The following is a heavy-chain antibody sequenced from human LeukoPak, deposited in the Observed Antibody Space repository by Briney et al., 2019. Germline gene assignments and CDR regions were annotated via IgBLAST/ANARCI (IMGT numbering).Heavy chain of an antibody. CDR2: ISSSSSTI. CDR1: GFTFSSYS. V-gene: IGHV3-48*04. Sequence: GGSLRLSCAASGFTFSSYSMNWVRQAPGKVLEWVSYISSSSSTIYYADSVKGRFTISRDNAKNSLYLQMNSLRAEDTAVYYCARSLQDYYYYMDVWGKGTTVTVSS. J-gene: IGHJ6*03. CDR3: ARSLQDYYYYMDV. D-gene: IGHD4-11*01.